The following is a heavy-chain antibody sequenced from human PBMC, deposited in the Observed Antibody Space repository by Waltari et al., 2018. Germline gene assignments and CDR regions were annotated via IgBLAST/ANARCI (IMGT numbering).Heavy chain of an antibody. CDR2: ISYDVSNK. CDR3: AKDRRRIAAAAILDY. CDR1: GFTFSSYA. J-gene: IGHJ4*02. V-gene: IGHV3-30*18. D-gene: IGHD6-13*01. Sequence: QVQLVESGGGVVHPGRSLSSPCPASGFTFSSYAMHGSGQARGKGLEWVAVISYDVSNKYYADSVKGRFTISRDNSKNTLYLQMNSLRAEDTAVYYCAKDRRRIAAAAILDYWGQGTLVTVSS.